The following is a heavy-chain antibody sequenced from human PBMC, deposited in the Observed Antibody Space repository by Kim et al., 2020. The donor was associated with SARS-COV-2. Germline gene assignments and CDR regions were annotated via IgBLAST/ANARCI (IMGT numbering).Heavy chain of an antibody. V-gene: IGHV1-46*01. CDR3: ARDGSALQAWIQLWKGGFDY. D-gene: IGHD5-18*01. CDR2: INPSGGST. Sequence: ASVKVSCKASGYTFTSYYMHWVRQAPGQGLEWMGIINPSGGSTSYAQKFQGRVTMTRDTSTSTVYMELSSLRSEDTAVYYCARDGSALQAWIQLWKGGFDYWGQGTLVTVSS. CDR1: GYTFTSYY. J-gene: IGHJ4*02.